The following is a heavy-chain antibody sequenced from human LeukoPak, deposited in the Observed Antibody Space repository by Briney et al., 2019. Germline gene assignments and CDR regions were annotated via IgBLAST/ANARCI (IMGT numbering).Heavy chain of an antibody. CDR2: IYYSGST. D-gene: IGHD1-26*01. CDR1: GDSIGSDGYA. J-gene: IGHJ3*02. CDR3: AKTNSGSYSSAFDI. Sequence: SETLSLTCAVSGDSIGSDGYAWIWIRQPPGKGLEWIGYIYYSGSTYFNPSLKSRVTMSVDTSKNQFSLKLSSVTAADTAVYYCAKTNSGSYSSAFDIWGQGTMVTVSS. V-gene: IGHV4-30-4*07.